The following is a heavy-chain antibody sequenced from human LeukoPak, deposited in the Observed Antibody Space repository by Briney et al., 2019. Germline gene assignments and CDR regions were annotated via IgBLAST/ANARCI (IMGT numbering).Heavy chain of an antibody. J-gene: IGHJ4*02. Sequence: PGGSLRLSCAASGFTFSDYYMSWIRQAPGKGLEWVSYISSSGSTIYYADSVKGRFTISRDNSKNTLYLQMNSLRADDTAIYYCAKGRALEVVAAFNYWGQGTVVTASS. D-gene: IGHD2-15*01. CDR1: GFTFSDYY. CDR3: AKGRALEVVAAFNY. V-gene: IGHV3-11*01. CDR2: ISSSGSTI.